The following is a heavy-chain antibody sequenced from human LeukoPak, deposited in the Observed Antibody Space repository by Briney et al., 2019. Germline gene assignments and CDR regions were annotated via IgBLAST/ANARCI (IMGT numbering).Heavy chain of an antibody. Sequence: GGSLRLSCAASGFTFSSYWMSWVRQAPGKGLEWVANIKQDGSGKYYVDSVKGRFTISRDNTKNSLYLQMNSLRAEDTAVYYCARARRYSSSWPAYDYYYYYMDVWGKGTTVTISS. CDR2: IKQDGSGK. CDR3: ARARRYSSSWPAYDYYYYYMDV. CDR1: GFTFSSYW. J-gene: IGHJ6*03. D-gene: IGHD6-13*01. V-gene: IGHV3-7*01.